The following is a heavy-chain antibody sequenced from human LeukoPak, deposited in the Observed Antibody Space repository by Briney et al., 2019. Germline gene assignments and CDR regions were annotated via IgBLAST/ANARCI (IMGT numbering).Heavy chain of an antibody. Sequence: RSSQTLSLTCTVTGGSISSGDYYWSWIRQPPGKGLEWIGYIYYSGSTYYNPSLKSRVTISVDTSKNQFSLKLSSVTAADTAAYYCARGGEIVPAANRARWFDPWGQGTLVTVSS. D-gene: IGHD2-2*01. CDR2: IYYSGST. V-gene: IGHV4-30-4*01. J-gene: IGHJ5*02. CDR1: GGSISSGDYY. CDR3: ARGGEIVPAANRARWFDP.